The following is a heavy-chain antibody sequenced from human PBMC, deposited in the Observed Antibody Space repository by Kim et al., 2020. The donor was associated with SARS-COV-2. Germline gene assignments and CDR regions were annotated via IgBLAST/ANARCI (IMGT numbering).Heavy chain of an antibody. CDR3: ARGVGSSTPSYYYYYGMDV. Sequence: SETLSLTCTVSGGSISSYYWSWIRQPPGKGLEWIGYIYYSGSTNYNPSLKSRVTISVDTSKNQFSLKLSSVTAADTAVYYCARGVGSSTPSYYYYYGMDV. V-gene: IGHV4-59*13. CDR2: IYYSGST. CDR1: GGSISSYY. J-gene: IGHJ6*01. D-gene: IGHD2-2*01.